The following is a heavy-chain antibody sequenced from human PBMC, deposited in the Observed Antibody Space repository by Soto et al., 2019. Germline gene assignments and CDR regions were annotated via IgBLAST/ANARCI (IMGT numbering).Heavy chain of an antibody. V-gene: IGHV3-23*01. CDR2: ISGSGGST. J-gene: IGHJ6*02. CDR1: GFTFSSYA. CDR3: AKGITMVRGVIPHYYYYGMDV. D-gene: IGHD3-10*01. Sequence: EVQLLESGGGLVQPGGSLRLSCAASGFTFSSYAMSWVRQAPGKGLVWVSAISGSGGSTYYADSVKGRFTISRDNSKNTLYLQMNSLRAEDTAVYYCAKGITMVRGVIPHYYYYGMDVWGQGTTVTVSS.